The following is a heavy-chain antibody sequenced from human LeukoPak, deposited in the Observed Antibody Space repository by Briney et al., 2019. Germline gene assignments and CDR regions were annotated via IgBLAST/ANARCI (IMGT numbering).Heavy chain of an antibody. CDR2: ISYDGSNK. V-gene: IGHV3-30*18. CDR3: ANPTSRYSSYGMDV. Sequence: GRSLRLSCAASGFTFSSYGMHWVRQAPGKGLEWVAVISYDGSNKYYADSVKGRFTISRDNSKNTLYLQMNSLRAEDTAVYYCANPTSRYSSYGMDVWGQGTTVTVSS. CDR1: GFTFSSYG. J-gene: IGHJ6*02. D-gene: IGHD1-1*01.